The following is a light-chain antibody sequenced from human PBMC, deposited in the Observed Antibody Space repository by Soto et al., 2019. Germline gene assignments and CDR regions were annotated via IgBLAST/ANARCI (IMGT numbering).Light chain of an antibody. Sequence: DTVLPQSPATLSFSPGQGATLSCRASQSVSSYLAWYQQKPGQAPRPLMYEASNRATGIPARFSGGGSGTDFTLTISSLETEDFAVYYCQQYNNWPRTFGQGTKVDIK. V-gene: IGKV3-11*01. CDR2: EAS. CDR1: QSVSSY. CDR3: QQYNNWPRT. J-gene: IGKJ1*01.